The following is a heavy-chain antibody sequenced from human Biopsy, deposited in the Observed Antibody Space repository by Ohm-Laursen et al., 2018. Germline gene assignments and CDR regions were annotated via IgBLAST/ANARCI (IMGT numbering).Heavy chain of an antibody. V-gene: IGHV1-18*01. CDR1: GYTFTSYG. CDR2: ISTYNGDT. Sequence: ASVKVSCKASGYTFTSYGIDWVRQAPGQGLEWMGWISTYNGDTNYAQRFQGRVTMTTDTSTSTAYMELKGLTSDDTAVYYCARDDYYYDLDVWGQGTTVTVSS. CDR3: ARDDYYYDLDV. J-gene: IGHJ6*02.